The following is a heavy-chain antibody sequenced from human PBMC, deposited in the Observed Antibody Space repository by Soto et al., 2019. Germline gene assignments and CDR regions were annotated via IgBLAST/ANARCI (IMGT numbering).Heavy chain of an antibody. CDR2: IWYDGSNK. Sequence: QVQLVESEGGVVQPGRSLRLSCAASGFTFSSYGMHWVRQAPGKGLEWVAVIWYDGSNKYYADSVKGRFTISRDNSKNTLYLQMNSLRAEDTAVYYCARDGYYYYGMDVWGQGTTVTVSS. CDR3: ARDGYYYYGMDV. V-gene: IGHV3-33*01. CDR1: GFTFSSYG. J-gene: IGHJ6*02.